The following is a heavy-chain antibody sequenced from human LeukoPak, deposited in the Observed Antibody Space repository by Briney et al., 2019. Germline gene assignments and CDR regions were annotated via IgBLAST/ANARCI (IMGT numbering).Heavy chain of an antibody. CDR1: GITFSSYG. Sequence: GGSLRLSCAASGITFSSYGMSWVRQAPGKGLEWVSSISRTGVTTYYADSVKGRFTISRDNAKNTVYLQMNSLRVEDTSVYYCYYASGSYPWGQGTLVTVSS. D-gene: IGHD3-10*01. CDR2: ISRTGVTT. J-gene: IGHJ5*02. CDR3: YYASGSYP. V-gene: IGHV3-23*01.